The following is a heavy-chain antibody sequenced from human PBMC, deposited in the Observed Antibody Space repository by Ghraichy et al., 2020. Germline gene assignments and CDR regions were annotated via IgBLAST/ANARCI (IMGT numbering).Heavy chain of an antibody. CDR2: IYYSGSI. V-gene: IGHV4-59*01. CDR3: ARDGLPKGVTLSVYNGMDV. D-gene: IGHD2-8*01. J-gene: IGHJ6*02. CDR1: GVSISSYS. Sequence: SQTLSLTCTVSGVSISSYSWSWIRQPPGKGLEWICYIYYSGSIIYNPSLKSRVSISLDRSRNQFSLKVNSVTAADTAVYFCARDGLPKGVTLSVYNGMDVWGQGTTVSVSS.